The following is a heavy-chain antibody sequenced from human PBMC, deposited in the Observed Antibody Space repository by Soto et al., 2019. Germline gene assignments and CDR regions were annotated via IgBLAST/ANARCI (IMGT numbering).Heavy chain of an antibody. CDR2: IYYSGST. CDR3: ARRKGWTGDQAFDY. J-gene: IGHJ4*02. V-gene: IGHV4-39*01. CDR1: GGSITSTTYF. D-gene: IGHD7-27*01. Sequence: QLQLQESGPGLLKPSETLSLTCIVSGGSITSTTYFWGWIRQPPGKGLEWIGTIYYSGSTHYNPSLKSRVTMSVDTSRNKFSLKLTSVTAADTAVYYCARRKGWTGDQAFDYWGQGTLVTVSS.